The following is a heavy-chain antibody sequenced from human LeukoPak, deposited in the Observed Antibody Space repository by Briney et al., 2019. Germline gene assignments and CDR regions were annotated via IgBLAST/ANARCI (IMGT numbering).Heavy chain of an antibody. V-gene: IGHV4-39*01. D-gene: IGHD2-15*01. J-gene: IGHJ4*02. CDR3: ARIVYCSGGSCYQTGFFFDY. CDR2: IYYSGST. CDR1: GGSISSSSYY. Sequence: SETLSLTCTVSGGSISSSSYYWGWIRQPPGKGLEWIGSIYYSGSTYYNPSLKSRVTISVDTSKNQFSLKLSSVTAADTAVYYTARIVYCSGGSCYQTGFFFDYWGQGTLVTVSS.